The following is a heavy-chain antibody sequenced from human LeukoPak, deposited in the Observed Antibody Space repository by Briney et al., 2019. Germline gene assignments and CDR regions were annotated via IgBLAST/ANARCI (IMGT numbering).Heavy chain of an antibody. D-gene: IGHD6-13*01. J-gene: IGHJ6*02. CDR3: ARRMMYSKSSYYYYGMDV. CDR2: IYYSGST. CDR1: GGSISSSSYY. V-gene: IGHV4-39*01. Sequence: SETLSLTCTVSGGSISSSSYYWGWLRQPPGQGLEWIGSIYYSGSTYYNPSLKSRVTISVDTSKNQFSLKLSSVTAADTAVYYCARRMMYSKSSYYYYGMDVWGQGTTVTVSS.